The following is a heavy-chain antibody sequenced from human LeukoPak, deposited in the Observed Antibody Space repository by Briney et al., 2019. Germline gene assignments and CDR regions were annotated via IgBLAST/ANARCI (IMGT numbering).Heavy chain of an antibody. V-gene: IGHV4-38-2*01. D-gene: IGHD3-22*01. CDR2: IYHSGST. J-gene: IGHJ3*01. CDR3: ARAPYLSSGS. CDR1: GYSISSGYY. Sequence: SETLSLTCAVSGYSISSGYYWGWIRQPPGKGLEWIGSIYHSGSTYYNPSLKSRVTISVDTSKNQFSLKLSSVTAADTAVYYCARAPYLSSGSWGQGTMVTVSS.